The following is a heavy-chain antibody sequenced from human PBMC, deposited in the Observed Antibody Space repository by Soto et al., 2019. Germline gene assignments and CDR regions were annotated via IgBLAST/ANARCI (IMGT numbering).Heavy chain of an antibody. CDR1: GGSISSSSYY. CDR2: IYYSGST. CDR3: ARHVNPWAQGAFDI. D-gene: IGHD7-27*01. V-gene: IGHV4-39*01. J-gene: IGHJ3*02. Sequence: QLQLQESGPGLVKPSETLSLTCTVSGGSISSSSYYWGWIRHPPGKGLEWIGSIYYSGSTSYNPSLKSRVTISVDTSKNQFSLKLSSVTAADTAVYYCARHVNPWAQGAFDIWGQGTMVTVSS.